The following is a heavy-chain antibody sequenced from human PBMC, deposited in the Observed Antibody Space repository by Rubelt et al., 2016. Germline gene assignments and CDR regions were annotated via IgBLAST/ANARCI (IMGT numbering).Heavy chain of an antibody. D-gene: IGHD1-26*01. J-gene: IGHJ4*02. CDR2: VSSGSSTI. CDR3: TRLREVGATEGLFDY. V-gene: IGHV3-48*04. Sequence: EVQLVESGGGLVQPGGSLRLSCAASGFTFSSYSMNWVRQAPGKGLEWVSYVSSGSSTIYYADSVKGRFTISRDNAKNSLYLQMNSLRAEDTAVYYCTRLREVGATEGLFDYWGLGTLVTVSS. CDR1: GFTFSSYS.